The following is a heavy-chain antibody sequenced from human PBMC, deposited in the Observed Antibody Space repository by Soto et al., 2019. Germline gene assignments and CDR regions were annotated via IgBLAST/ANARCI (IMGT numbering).Heavy chain of an antibody. CDR1: GFTFSSYG. Sequence: GGSLRLSCAASGFTFSSYGMHWVRQAPGKGLEWVAVISYDGSNKYYADSVKGRFTISRDNSKNTLYLQMNSLRAEDTAVYYCAKCSTSFYYYYSYMDVWGKGTTVTVSS. V-gene: IGHV3-30*18. CDR2: ISYDGSNK. J-gene: IGHJ6*03. CDR3: AKCSTSFYYYYSYMDV. D-gene: IGHD2-2*01.